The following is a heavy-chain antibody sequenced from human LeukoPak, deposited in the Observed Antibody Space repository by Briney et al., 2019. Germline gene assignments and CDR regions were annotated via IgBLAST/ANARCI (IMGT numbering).Heavy chain of an antibody. D-gene: IGHD5-18*01. CDR1: GFTFSSYA. V-gene: IGHV3-23*01. Sequence: PGGSLRLSCAASGFTFSSYAMSWVRQAPGKGLEWVSAISGSGGSTYYADSVKGRFTISRDNSKNTLYLQMNSLRAEDTAVYYCAKDRSWIQLWQLNLDYWGQGTLVTVS. J-gene: IGHJ4*02. CDR2: ISGSGGST. CDR3: AKDRSWIQLWQLNLDY.